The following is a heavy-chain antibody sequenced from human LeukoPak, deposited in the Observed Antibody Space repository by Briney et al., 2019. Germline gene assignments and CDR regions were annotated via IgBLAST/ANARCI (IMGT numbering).Heavy chain of an antibody. Sequence: GGSLRLSCAASGFTFNSYGMHWVRQAPGKGLEWVAFIRYDGSNKYYADSVKGRFTISRDNSKNTLYLQMNSLRAEDTAVYYCAKDRYSYGRGYFDYWGQGTLVTVSS. D-gene: IGHD5-18*01. CDR2: IRYDGSNK. CDR3: AKDRYSYGRGYFDY. V-gene: IGHV3-30*02. J-gene: IGHJ4*02. CDR1: GFTFNSYG.